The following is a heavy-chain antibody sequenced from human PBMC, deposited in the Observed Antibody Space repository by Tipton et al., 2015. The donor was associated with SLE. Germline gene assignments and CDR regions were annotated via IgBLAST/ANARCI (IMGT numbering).Heavy chain of an antibody. J-gene: IGHJ6*02. CDR2: IYYSGST. Sequence: TLSLTCTVSGASINDHYWSWVRQSPGKGLEWIGYIYYSGSTTYNPSLQSRVTISVDKSKTRLSLKLNSVTAADTAVYYCARDWIMVPGVIRYYAMDVWGQGTTVTVSS. D-gene: IGHD3-10*01. CDR1: GASINDHY. V-gene: IGHV4-59*11. CDR3: ARDWIMVPGVIRYYAMDV.